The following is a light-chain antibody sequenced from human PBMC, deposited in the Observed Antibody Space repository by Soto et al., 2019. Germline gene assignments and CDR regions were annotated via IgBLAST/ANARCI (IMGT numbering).Light chain of an antibody. CDR3: QQRSNWPPLT. CDR2: DAS. Sequence: EIVLTQSPATLSLSPGERATLSCRASQSVSRHLAWYQQKPGQAPRLLIYDASNRATRIPARFSGSGSGTDFTLTIGSLEPEDFAVYYCQQRSNWPPLTFGGGTKVGIK. V-gene: IGKV3-11*01. J-gene: IGKJ4*01. CDR1: QSVSRH.